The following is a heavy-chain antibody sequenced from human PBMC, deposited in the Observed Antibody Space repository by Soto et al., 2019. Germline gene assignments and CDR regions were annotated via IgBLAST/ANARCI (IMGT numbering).Heavy chain of an antibody. D-gene: IGHD5-18*01. CDR3: ARDGGTAMVLDP. CDR2: IYHSGST. V-gene: IGHV4-31*03. CDR1: GASISSNGYY. Sequence: QVQLQESGPGLVKPSQTLSLTCTVSGASISSNGYYWNCIRQHPGTGLEWIGYIYHSGSTYYNPSLKSRVTISQDMSKNRFSLNLSSVTAADTAIYYCARDGGTAMVLDPWGQGTLVTVSS. J-gene: IGHJ5*02.